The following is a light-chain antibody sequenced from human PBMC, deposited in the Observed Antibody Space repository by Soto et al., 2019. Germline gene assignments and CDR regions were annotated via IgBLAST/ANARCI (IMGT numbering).Light chain of an antibody. Sequence: EIVLTQSPGTLSLSPGERATLSCRASQSVSSSYLAWYQQKPGQAPRLLIYGASTRATGIPARFSGSGSGTEFTLTISSLQSEDFAVYYCQQYGSSPLTFGGGTKVDIK. CDR3: QQYGSSPLT. J-gene: IGKJ4*01. CDR1: QSVSSSY. CDR2: GAS. V-gene: IGKV3-20*01.